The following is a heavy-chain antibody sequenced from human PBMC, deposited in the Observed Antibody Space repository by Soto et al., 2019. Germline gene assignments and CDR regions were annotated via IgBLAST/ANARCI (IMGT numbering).Heavy chain of an antibody. CDR2: IYPGDPDT. CDR1: GYSFTSYW. V-gene: IGHV5-51*01. D-gene: IGHD3-22*01. CDR3: ASYYYDSSGYYPGYFDY. J-gene: IGHJ4*02. Sequence: GESLKISCKGSGYSFTSYWIGWVRQMPGKGLEWMGIIYPGDPDTRYSPSFQGQVTISADKSISTAYLQWSSLKASDTAMYYCASYYYDSSGYYPGYFDYWGQGTLVTVSS.